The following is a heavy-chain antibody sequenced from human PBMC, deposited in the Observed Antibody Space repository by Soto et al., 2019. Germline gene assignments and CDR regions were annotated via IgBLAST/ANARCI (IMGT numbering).Heavy chain of an antibody. CDR2: ISAYNGNT. Sequence: ASVKVSCKASGYTFTSYGISWVRQAPGQGLEWMGWISAYNGNTNYAQKLQGRVTMTTDTSPSTAYMELRSLRSDDTAVYYCARGLIAVADNGAFDIWGQGTMVTVSS. CDR1: GYTFTSYG. J-gene: IGHJ3*02. V-gene: IGHV1-18*01. D-gene: IGHD6-19*01. CDR3: ARGLIAVADNGAFDI.